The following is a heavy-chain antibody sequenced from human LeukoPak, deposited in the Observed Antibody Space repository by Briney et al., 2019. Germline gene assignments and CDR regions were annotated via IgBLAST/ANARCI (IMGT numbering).Heavy chain of an antibody. CDR2: IYYSGST. Sequence: SETLSLTCTVSSGSISSGSYYWSWIRQPPGKGLEWIGYIYYSGSTNYNPSLKSRVTISVDTSKNQFSLKLSSVTAADTAVYYCARGPITMVRGVISEGSVPNWFDPWGQGTLVTVSS. D-gene: IGHD3-10*01. CDR1: SGSISSGSYY. CDR3: ARGPITMVRGVISEGSVPNWFDP. V-gene: IGHV4-61*01. J-gene: IGHJ5*02.